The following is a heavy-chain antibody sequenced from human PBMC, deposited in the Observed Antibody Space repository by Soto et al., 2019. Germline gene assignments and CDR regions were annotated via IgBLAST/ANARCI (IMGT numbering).Heavy chain of an antibody. V-gene: IGHV3-30-3*01. D-gene: IGHD2-8*01. Sequence: PGGSLRLSCAASGFTFKSYAMHWVRQAPGKGLEWVAAISYDENNRYYTDSVKGRFTISRDNSKNTLYLQVNSLRADDTAVYYCARLIGDSWLDSWGQGTLVTVS. CDR3: ARLIGDSWLDS. CDR1: GFTFKSYA. J-gene: IGHJ5*01. CDR2: ISYDENNR.